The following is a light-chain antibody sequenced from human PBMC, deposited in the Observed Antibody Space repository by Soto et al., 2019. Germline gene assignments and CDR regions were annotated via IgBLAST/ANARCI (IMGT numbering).Light chain of an antibody. J-gene: IGKJ1*01. CDR1: QVVGSW. Sequence: QMTQSPSSVSASVGDRVTISCRASQVVGSWLAWYQQKPGKVPELLIFPSSYLQSGVPSRFSGTGSGTDFTLTISSLQPEDFATYYCQQANNFPRTFGQGTKVDIK. CDR3: QQANNFPRT. CDR2: PSS. V-gene: IGKV1-12*01.